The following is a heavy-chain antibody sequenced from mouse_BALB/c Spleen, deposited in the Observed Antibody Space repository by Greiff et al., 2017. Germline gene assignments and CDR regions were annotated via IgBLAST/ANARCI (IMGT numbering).Heavy chain of an antibody. D-gene: IGHD2-1*01. CDR1: GYSFTGYN. CDR2: IDPYYGGT. J-gene: IGHJ3*01. V-gene: IGHV1-39*01. Sequence: EVKLVESGPELEKPGASVKISCKASGYSFTGYNMNWVKQSNGKSLEWIGNIDPYYGGTSYNQKFKGKATLTVDKSSSTAYMQLKSLTSEDSAVYYCASEDGNYDGFAYWGQGTLVTVSA. CDR3: ASEDGNYDGFAY.